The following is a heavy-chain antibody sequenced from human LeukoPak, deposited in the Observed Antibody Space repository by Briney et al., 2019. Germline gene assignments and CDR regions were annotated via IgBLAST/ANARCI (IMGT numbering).Heavy chain of an antibody. J-gene: IGHJ4*02. D-gene: IGHD4-17*01. CDR3: ASKYGDYEDYFDY. CDR1: GFTFSSYG. Sequence: GGSLRLSCAASGFTFSSYGMSWVRQAPGKGLEWVSAISGSGGSTYYADSVKGRFTISRDNSKNTLYLQMNSLRAEDTAVYYCASKYGDYEDYFDYWGQGTLVTVSS. V-gene: IGHV3-23*01. CDR2: ISGSGGST.